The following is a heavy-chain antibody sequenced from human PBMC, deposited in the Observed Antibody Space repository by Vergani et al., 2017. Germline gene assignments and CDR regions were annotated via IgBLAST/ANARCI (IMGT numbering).Heavy chain of an antibody. J-gene: IGHJ6*02. D-gene: IGHD3-22*01. V-gene: IGHV3-23*01. Sequence: DVQLLESGGGLVQPGGSLRLSCAASGFTFSSYAMSWVRQAPGKGLEWVSAISGSGGSTYYADSVKGRFTISRDNAKNSLYLQMNSLRAEDTAVYYCARDLGDSSGYYAYYYYYGMDVWGQGTTVTVSS. CDR1: GFTFSSYA. CDR2: ISGSGGST. CDR3: ARDLGDSSGYYAYYYYYGMDV.